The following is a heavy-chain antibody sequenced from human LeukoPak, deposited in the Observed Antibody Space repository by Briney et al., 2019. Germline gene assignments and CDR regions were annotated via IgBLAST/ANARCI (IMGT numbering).Heavy chain of an antibody. Sequence: GGSLRLSCAASGFSFSDHGMHWVRQAPGKGLEWVAMTSRDGSAEYYGDSVRGRFTISRDNSKNTLYLQMNSLRPEDTAVYHCAKDLYGSGWYNYFDPWGQGALVTVSS. CDR1: GFSFSDHG. D-gene: IGHD6-19*01. CDR3: AKDLYGSGWYNYFDP. V-gene: IGHV3-30*18. J-gene: IGHJ5*02. CDR2: TSRDGSAE.